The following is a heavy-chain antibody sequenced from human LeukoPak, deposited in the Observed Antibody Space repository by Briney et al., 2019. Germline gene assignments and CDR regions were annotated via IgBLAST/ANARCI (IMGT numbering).Heavy chain of an antibody. CDR2: IRSDGSST. D-gene: IGHD3-10*01. V-gene: IGHV3-74*01. CDR3: AGVLGVRDLAYFDY. J-gene: IGHJ4*01. CDR1: GFTFNTYW. Sequence: PGGSLRLSCAASGFTFNTYWMHWVRQAPGKGLVWVSRIRSDGSSTSYADSVRGRFTISRDNAKNTLYLQMNSLRAEDTAVYYCAGVLGVRDLAYFDYWGHGTQVTVSS.